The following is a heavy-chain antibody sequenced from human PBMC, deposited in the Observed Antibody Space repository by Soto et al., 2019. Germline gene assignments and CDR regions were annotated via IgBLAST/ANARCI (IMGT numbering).Heavy chain of an antibody. CDR2: INHSGST. Sequence: QVQLQQWGAGLLKPSETLSLTCAVYGGSFSGYYWSWIRQPPGKGLEWIGEINHSGSTNYNPSLKSRVTRSVDTSKNQFSLKLSSVTAADTAVYYCARGRKIVVVPAAMGARFDYWGQGTLVTVSS. CDR1: GGSFSGYY. J-gene: IGHJ4*02. V-gene: IGHV4-34*01. CDR3: ARGRKIVVVPAAMGARFDY. D-gene: IGHD2-2*01.